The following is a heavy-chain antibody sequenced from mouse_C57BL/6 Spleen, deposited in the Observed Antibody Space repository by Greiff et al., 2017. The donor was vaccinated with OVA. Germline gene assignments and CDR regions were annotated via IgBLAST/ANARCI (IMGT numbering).Heavy chain of an antibody. V-gene: IGHV1-55*01. CDR2: IYPGSGST. CDR3: ARDYDGSSGYFDV. Sequence: VQLQQPGAELVQPGASVKMSCKASGYTFTSYWITWVKQRPGQGLEWIGDIYPGSGSTNYNEKFKSKAKLTVDTSSSTAFMQLNSLTSEDSAVYYCARDYDGSSGYFDVWGTGTTVTVSS. D-gene: IGHD1-1*01. CDR1: GYTFTSYW. J-gene: IGHJ1*03.